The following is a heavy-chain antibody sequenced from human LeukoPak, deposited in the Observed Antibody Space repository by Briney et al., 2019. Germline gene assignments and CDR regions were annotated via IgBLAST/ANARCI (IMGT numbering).Heavy chain of an antibody. CDR1: GYSISSGYY. CDR2: IYHSGST. D-gene: IGHD3-3*01. Sequence: SETLSLTCAVSGYSISSGYYWGWMRQPPGNGLEWIGSIYHSGSTYYNPSLKSRVTISVDTSKNQFSLKLSSVTAADTAVYYCARQIHDFWTSGALGPMDVWGKGTTVTVSS. V-gene: IGHV4-38-2*01. J-gene: IGHJ6*04. CDR3: ARQIHDFWTSGALGPMDV.